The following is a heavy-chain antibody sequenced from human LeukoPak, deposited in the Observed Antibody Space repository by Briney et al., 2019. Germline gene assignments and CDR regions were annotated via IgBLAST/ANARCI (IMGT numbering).Heavy chain of an antibody. D-gene: IGHD1-26*01. Sequence: ASVRVSCKTSGYTFTDYYIHWVRQAPGQGLEWMGGLNPGSGGTNYAQKFQGRVTMTRDTSITTAYMGLSSLTSDDTAVYHCARGGKAFATGAFDIWGQGTMVTVSS. CDR2: LNPGSGGT. V-gene: IGHV1-2*02. CDR3: ARGGKAFATGAFDI. J-gene: IGHJ3*02. CDR1: GYTFTDYY.